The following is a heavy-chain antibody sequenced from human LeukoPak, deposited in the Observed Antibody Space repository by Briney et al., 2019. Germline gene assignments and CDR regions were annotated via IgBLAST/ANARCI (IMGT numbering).Heavy chain of an antibody. D-gene: IGHD5-24*01. CDR2: ISGDAADI. CDR3: ARELDGYNRYYFDY. CDR1: GFTFRNYG. Sequence: PGGSLRLSCAASGFTFRNYGMSWVRQAPGKGLEWVSAISGDAADIFYADSVKGRFTISRDNSKNTLYLQMNSLRAEDTAVYYCARELDGYNRYYFDYWGQGTLVTVSS. V-gene: IGHV3-23*01. J-gene: IGHJ4*02.